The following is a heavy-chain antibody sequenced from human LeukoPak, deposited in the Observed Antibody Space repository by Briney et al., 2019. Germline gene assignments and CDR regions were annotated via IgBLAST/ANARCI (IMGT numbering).Heavy chain of an antibody. D-gene: IGHD3-10*01. J-gene: IGHJ4*02. Sequence: PSETLSHTCTVSGGSISSYYWSWIRQPPGKGLEWIGYIYYSGSTNYNPSLKSRVTISVDTSKNQFSLKLSSVTAADTAVYYCARVGYYGSGYDYWGQGTLVTVSS. V-gene: IGHV4-59*01. CDR2: IYYSGST. CDR1: GGSISSYY. CDR3: ARVGYYGSGYDY.